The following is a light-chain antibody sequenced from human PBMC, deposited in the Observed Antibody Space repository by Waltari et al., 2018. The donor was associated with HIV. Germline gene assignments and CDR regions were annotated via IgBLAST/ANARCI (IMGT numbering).Light chain of an antibody. CDR3: SSYTSSSTLYVV. Sequence: QSALTQPASVSGSPGQSITISCTGTSSDVGGYHYVSWYQQHPGKAPKLMIYEVSNRPSGVSNRCSGSKAGNTASRTISGLQAEDEADYYCSSYTSSSTLYVVFGGGTKLTVL. V-gene: IGLV2-14*01. J-gene: IGLJ2*01. CDR2: EVS. CDR1: SSDVGGYHY.